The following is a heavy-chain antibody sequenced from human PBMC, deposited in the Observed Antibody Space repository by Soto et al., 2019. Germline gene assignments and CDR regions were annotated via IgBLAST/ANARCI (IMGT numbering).Heavy chain of an antibody. CDR2: SHQSGNT. CDR1: GVSISSHDW. CDR3: ATRDNNKFY. D-gene: IGHD1-1*01. V-gene: IGHV4-4*02. Sequence: QVQLQESGPGLVKPSGTLSLTCTVSGVSISSHDWWTWVRQPPGKGLEWIGESHQSGNTNYNSSLESRVAISVDKSKTLFSLHLTSVTVADTAMYYCATRDNNKFYWGQGTLVTVSS. J-gene: IGHJ4*02.